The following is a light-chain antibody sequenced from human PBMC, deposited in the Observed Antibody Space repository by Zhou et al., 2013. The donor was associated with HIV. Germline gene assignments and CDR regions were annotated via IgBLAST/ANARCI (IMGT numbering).Light chain of an antibody. CDR1: QNVARNY. CDR2: DAS. CDR3: QQYAASPT. J-gene: IGKJ1*01. V-gene: IGKV3-20*01. Sequence: IVLTQSPDTLSLSPGDGVTLSCRASQNVARNYLAWYQQRPGRAPKLLISDASSRAPGIPDRFSGSGSGTDFTLTISRLEPEDFVVYYCQQYAASPTFGQGTKVEIK.